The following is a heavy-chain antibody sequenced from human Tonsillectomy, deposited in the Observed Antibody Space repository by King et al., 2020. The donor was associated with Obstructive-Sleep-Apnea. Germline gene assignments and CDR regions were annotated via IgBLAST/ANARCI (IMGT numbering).Heavy chain of an antibody. CDR2: IVNTGST. D-gene: IGHD3-22*01. J-gene: IGHJ3*02. V-gene: IGHV4-30-4*01. CDR1: GGSISSGDYY. Sequence: QLQESGPGLVKPSQTLSLTCTVSGGSISSGDYYWSWIRQPPGKALEGIVYIVNTGSTSYTPSLKSGVTISVDTSKNQFSLKLSSVTAADTAVYYCARATMIKRDAFDIWGQGTMVTVSS. CDR3: ARATMIKRDAFDI.